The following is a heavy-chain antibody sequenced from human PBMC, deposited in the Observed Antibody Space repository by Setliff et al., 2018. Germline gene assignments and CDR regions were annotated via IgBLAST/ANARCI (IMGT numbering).Heavy chain of an antibody. CDR2: ISSDSRTT. J-gene: IGHJ4*02. CDR1: GITLRTYS. CDR3: TRGTFSDFWSGDYYDY. V-gene: IGHV3-48*01. Sequence: TGGSLRLSCAASGITLRTYSLNWVRQAPGRGLEWISFISSDSRTTYYADSVKGRFTISRDNDKNTLDLQMNSLRAEDSATYYCTRGTFSDFWSGDYYDYWGQGTLVTVS. D-gene: IGHD3-3*01.